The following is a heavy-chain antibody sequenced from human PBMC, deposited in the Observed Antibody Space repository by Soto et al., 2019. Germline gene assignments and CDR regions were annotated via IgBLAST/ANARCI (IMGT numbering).Heavy chain of an antibody. CDR2: ITGSGGST. Sequence: EVQLLESGGGLVQPGGSLRLSCAASGFTFSSYAMSWVRQAPGKGLEWVSAITGSGGSTYYADSVKGRFTISRDNSKNTLYLQMNSLGVEDTAVYYCAKDLWSRTTHYGMDVWGQGTTVTVSS. V-gene: IGHV3-23*01. CDR1: GFTFSSYA. CDR3: AKDLWSRTTHYGMDV. D-gene: IGHD3-10*01. J-gene: IGHJ6*02.